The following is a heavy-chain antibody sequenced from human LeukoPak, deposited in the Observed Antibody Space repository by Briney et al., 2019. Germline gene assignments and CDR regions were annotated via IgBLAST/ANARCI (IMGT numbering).Heavy chain of an antibody. Sequence: ASVKVSCKASGYTFTGYYMHWVRQAPGQGLEWMGWINPNSGGTNYAQKFQGRVTMTRDTSIGTAYMELSRLRSDDTAVYYCARPPSYYDSSGYYGLDAFDIWGQGTMVTVSS. CDR3: ARPPSYYDSSGYYGLDAFDI. J-gene: IGHJ3*02. CDR2: INPNSGGT. V-gene: IGHV1-2*02. CDR1: GYTFTGYY. D-gene: IGHD3-22*01.